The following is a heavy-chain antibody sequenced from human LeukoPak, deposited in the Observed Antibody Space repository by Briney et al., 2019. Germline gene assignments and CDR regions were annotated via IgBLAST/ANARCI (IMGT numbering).Heavy chain of an antibody. CDR3: ATYTFEYSYACDC. V-gene: IGHV3-23*01. CDR2: IGGSGGSI. D-gene: IGHD5-18*01. Sequence: PGGSLRLSCAASGFTFRSYAMSWVRQAPGKGLEWVSGIGGSGGSIYYADSVKGRFTISRDNSKNTLFLQMNSLRAEDTAVYYCATYTFEYSYACDCWGQGTLVTVSS. CDR1: GFTFRSYA. J-gene: IGHJ4*02.